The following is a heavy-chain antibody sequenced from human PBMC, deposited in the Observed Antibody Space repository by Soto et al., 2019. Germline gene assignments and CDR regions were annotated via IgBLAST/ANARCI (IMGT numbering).Heavy chain of an antibody. J-gene: IGHJ6*02. Sequence: PVGSLRLSCAASGFTFSSYSMNWVRQAPGKGLEWVSSISCSTSYIYYADSVKGRFTISRDNAKNSLYLQMNSLRAEDTAVYYCARVVDYCDPYYYYGMDVWGQGTTVTVSS. CDR3: ARVVDYCDPYYYYGMDV. D-gene: IGHD3-22*01. CDR2: ISCSTSYI. CDR1: GFTFSSYS. V-gene: IGHV3-21*01.